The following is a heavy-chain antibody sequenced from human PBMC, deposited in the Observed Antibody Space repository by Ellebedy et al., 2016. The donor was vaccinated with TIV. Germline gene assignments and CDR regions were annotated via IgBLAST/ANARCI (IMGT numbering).Heavy chain of an antibody. V-gene: IGHV2-70*01. CDR3: ARIRKLGDYGENYYYYYGMDV. CDR2: IDWDDDE. Sequence: SGPTLVXPAQTLTLTCTFSGFSLTNSGMCVSWIRQSPGKALEWLALIDWDDDEFYTTSLKTRLTISKDTSKNQVVLRMTNMDPVDTATYYCARIRKLGDYGENYYYYYGMDVWGQGTTVTVSS. CDR1: GFSLTNSGMC. J-gene: IGHJ6*02. D-gene: IGHD4-17*01.